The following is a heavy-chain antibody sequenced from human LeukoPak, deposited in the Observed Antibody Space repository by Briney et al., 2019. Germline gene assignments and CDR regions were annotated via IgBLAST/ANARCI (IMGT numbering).Heavy chain of an antibody. CDR1: GDSVSSNSAA. Sequence: SQTLSLTCAISGDSVSSNSAARNWIRQSPSRGLEWLGRTYYRSKWYNDYAVSVKSRITINPDTSKNQFSLQLNSVTPEDTAVYYCARTTIPYGGNSPFDYWGQGTLVTVSS. D-gene: IGHD4-23*01. J-gene: IGHJ4*02. V-gene: IGHV6-1*01. CDR2: TYYRSKWYN. CDR3: ARTTIPYGGNSPFDY.